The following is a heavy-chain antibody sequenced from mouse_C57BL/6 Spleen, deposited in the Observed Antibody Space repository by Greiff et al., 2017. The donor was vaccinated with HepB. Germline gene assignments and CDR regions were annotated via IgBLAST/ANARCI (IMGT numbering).Heavy chain of an antibody. J-gene: IGHJ4*01. V-gene: IGHV1-64*01. CDR1: GYTFTSYW. Sequence: QVQLQQPGAELVKPGASVKLSCKASGYTFTSYWMHWVKQRPGQGLEWIGMIHPNSGSTNYNEKFKSKATLTVDKSSSTAYMQISSLTSEDSAVYYCARENYYGSSYRSYAMDYWGQGTSVTVSS. CDR2: IHPNSGST. CDR3: ARENYYGSSYRSYAMDY. D-gene: IGHD1-1*01.